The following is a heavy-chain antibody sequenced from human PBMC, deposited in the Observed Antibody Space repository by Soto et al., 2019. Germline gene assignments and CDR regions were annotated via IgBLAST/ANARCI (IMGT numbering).Heavy chain of an antibody. CDR2: IYYSGST. Sequence: SETLSLTCTVSGGSISSSSYYWGWIRQPPGKGLEWIGSIYYSGSTYYNPSLKSRVTISVDTSKNQFSLKLSSVTAADTAVYYCARAYGATLLDYWGQGTLVTVSS. CDR1: GGSISSSSYY. V-gene: IGHV4-39*01. J-gene: IGHJ4*02. D-gene: IGHD4-17*01. CDR3: ARAYGATLLDY.